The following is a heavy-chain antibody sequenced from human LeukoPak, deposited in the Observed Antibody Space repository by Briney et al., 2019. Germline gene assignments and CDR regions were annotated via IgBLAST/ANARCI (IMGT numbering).Heavy chain of an antibody. CDR1: SGSISSYY. CDR2: IYYSGST. D-gene: IGHD6-19*01. CDR3: AREGSGVAGTGHFDY. J-gene: IGHJ4*02. V-gene: IGHV4-59*01. Sequence: SETLSLTCTVSSGSISSYYWSWIRQPPGKGLEWIGYIYYSGSTNYNPSLKSRVAISVDPSKNQFSLKLSSMTAADTAVYYCAREGSGVAGTGHFDYWGQGTLVTVSS.